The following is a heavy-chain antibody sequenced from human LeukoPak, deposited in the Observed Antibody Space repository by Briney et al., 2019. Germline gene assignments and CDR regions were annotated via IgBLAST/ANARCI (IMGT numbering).Heavy chain of an antibody. CDR2: IYSDGST. J-gene: IGHJ4*01. CDR1: GFTVSTNY. D-gene: IGHD2-15*01. V-gene: IGHV3-66*01. Sequence: PGGSLRLSCAASGFTVSTNYMSWVRPAPGKGLAWVSLIYSDGSTSFADSVKGRFTISRDNSKNTLYLQMNCLRAEDTAVYYCARDYCTGGSCFGFLDYWGHGTLVTVSS. CDR3: ARDYCTGGSCFGFLDY.